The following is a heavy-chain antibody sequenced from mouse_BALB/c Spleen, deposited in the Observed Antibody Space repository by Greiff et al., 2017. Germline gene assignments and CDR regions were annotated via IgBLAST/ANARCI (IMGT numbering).Heavy chain of an antibody. V-gene: IGHV1-4*01. CDR2: INPSSGYT. Sequence: QVQLQQSGAELARPGASVKMSCKASGYTFTSYTMHWVKQRPGQGLEWIGYINPSSGYTNYNQKFKDKATLTADKSSSTAYMQLSSLTSEDSAVYYCARETTVVAGGAMDYWGQGTSVTVSS. CDR1: GYTFTSYT. D-gene: IGHD1-1*01. CDR3: ARETTVVAGGAMDY. J-gene: IGHJ4*01.